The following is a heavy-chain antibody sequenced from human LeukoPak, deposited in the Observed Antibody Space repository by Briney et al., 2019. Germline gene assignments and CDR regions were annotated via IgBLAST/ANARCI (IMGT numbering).Heavy chain of an antibody. Sequence: ASVKVSCKASGGTLSSDYFHWVRQAPGQGLAWMGLSDRRGRNSELANQFRGRITMAGDISTNTVYMTLSGLASEDTATYYCVAADKFFGVVSPPFWGQGTAVTVSS. CDR1: GGTLSSDY. CDR3: VAADKFFGVVSPPF. D-gene: IGHD3-3*01. V-gene: IGHV1-46*01. CDR2: SDRRGRNS. J-gene: IGHJ4*02.